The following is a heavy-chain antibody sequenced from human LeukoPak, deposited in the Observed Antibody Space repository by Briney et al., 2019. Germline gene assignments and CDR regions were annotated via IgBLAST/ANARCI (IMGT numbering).Heavy chain of an antibody. Sequence: GGSLRLSCAASGFTFSGYPIHWVRQAPGKGLEWVAVISYDGSNKYYADSVKGRFTISRDNSKNTLYLQMNSLRAEDTAVYYCARDQGYCSGGSCYPNGMDVWGQGTTVTVSS. CDR2: ISYDGSNK. CDR3: ARDQGYCSGGSCYPNGMDV. CDR1: GFTFSGYP. J-gene: IGHJ6*02. V-gene: IGHV3-30-3*01. D-gene: IGHD2-15*01.